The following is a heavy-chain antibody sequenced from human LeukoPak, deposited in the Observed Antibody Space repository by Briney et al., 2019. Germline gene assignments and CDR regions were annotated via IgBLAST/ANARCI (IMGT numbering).Heavy chain of an antibody. J-gene: IGHJ6*02. D-gene: IGHD6-13*01. Sequence: GGSLRLSCAASGFTFSSYWMSWVRQAPGKGLEWVASIKQDGSEKYYVDSVKGRFTISRDNAKNSLYLQMNSLRAEDTAVYYCARDRHQLVTWYYYGMDVWGQGTTVPVSS. V-gene: IGHV3-7*01. CDR1: GFTFSSYW. CDR2: IKQDGSEK. CDR3: ARDRHQLVTWYYYGMDV.